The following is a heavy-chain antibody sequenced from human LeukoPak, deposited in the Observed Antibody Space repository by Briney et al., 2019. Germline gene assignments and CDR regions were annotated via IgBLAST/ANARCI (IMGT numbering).Heavy chain of an antibody. V-gene: IGHV4-34*01. D-gene: IGHD2/OR15-2a*01. Sequence: SETLSLTCAVYGGSFSGYYWSWIRQPPGKGLEWIGEINHSGSTNYNPSLKSRVTISVDTSKNQFSLKLSSVTAADTAVCYCARGYFKVLGYWGQGTLVTVSS. CDR2: INHSGST. CDR3: ARGYFKVLGY. J-gene: IGHJ4*02. CDR1: GGSFSGYY.